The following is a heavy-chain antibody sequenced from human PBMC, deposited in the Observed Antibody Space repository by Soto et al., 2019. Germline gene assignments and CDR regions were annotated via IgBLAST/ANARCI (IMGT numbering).Heavy chain of an antibody. CDR3: ARCSVRDSSGYHSSTYYYYVMDV. Sequence: ASVKVSCKASGYTFTSYYMHWVRQAPGQGLEWMGIINPSGGSTSYAQKFQGRVTMTRDTSTSTVYMELSSLRSEDTAVYYCARCSVRDSSGYHSSTYYYYVMDVWGQGTTATVSS. D-gene: IGHD3-22*01. CDR2: INPSGGST. J-gene: IGHJ6*02. CDR1: GYTFTSYY. V-gene: IGHV1-46*01.